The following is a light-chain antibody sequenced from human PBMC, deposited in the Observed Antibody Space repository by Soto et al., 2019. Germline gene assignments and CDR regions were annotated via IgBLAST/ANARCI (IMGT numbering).Light chain of an antibody. CDR2: NVN. J-gene: IGLJ1*01. Sequence: QSVLIQPPSVSGSPGQSVTISCTGTSSDVGSYDYVSWYQQHPGTVPKPMIYNVNTQPSGVPDRFSGSKSGNTASMTISGLQSEDEADYYCAAWDDSVNALVFGTGTKVTVL. V-gene: IGLV2-11*01. CDR3: AAWDDSVNALV. CDR1: SSDVGSYDY.